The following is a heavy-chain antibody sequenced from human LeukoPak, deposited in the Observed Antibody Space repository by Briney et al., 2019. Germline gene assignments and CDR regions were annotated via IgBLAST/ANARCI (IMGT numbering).Heavy chain of an antibody. Sequence: QTGGSLRLSCAASGFAFSSYAMSWVRQAPGKGLEWVSAISGSGGSTYYADSVKGRFTISRDNSKNTLYLQMNSLRAEDTAVYYCAKEGYYDILTGYSYIDYWGQGTLVTVSS. D-gene: IGHD3-9*01. CDR1: GFAFSSYA. V-gene: IGHV3-23*01. J-gene: IGHJ4*02. CDR3: AKEGYYDILTGYSYIDY. CDR2: ISGSGGST.